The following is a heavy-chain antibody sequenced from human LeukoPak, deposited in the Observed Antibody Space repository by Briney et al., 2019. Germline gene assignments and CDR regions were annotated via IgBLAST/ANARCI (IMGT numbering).Heavy chain of an antibody. CDR2: TIGSGVGT. D-gene: IGHD5-18*01. CDR3: ARGYSQGKFDY. J-gene: IGHJ4*02. V-gene: IGHV3-23*01. Sequence: PGGSLRLSCAASGFTFSSYAMSWVRQAPGKGLEWVSATIGSGVGTYYADSVKGRFTISRDHSKNTVYLQMNSLRAEDTAVYYCARGYSQGKFDYWGQGTLVTVSS. CDR1: GFTFSSYA.